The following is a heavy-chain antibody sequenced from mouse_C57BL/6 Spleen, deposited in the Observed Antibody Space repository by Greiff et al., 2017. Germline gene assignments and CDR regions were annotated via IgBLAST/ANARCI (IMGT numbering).Heavy chain of an antibody. CDR2: IYPGDGDT. Sequence: VQLQESGAELVKPGASVKISCKASGYAFSSYWMNWVKQRPGKGLEWIGQIYPGDGDTNYNGKFKGKATLTADKSSSTAYMQLSSLTSEDSAVYFCARSGATGAMDYWGQGTSVTVSS. D-gene: IGHD1-1*01. CDR1: GYAFSSYW. CDR3: ARSGATGAMDY. J-gene: IGHJ4*01. V-gene: IGHV1-80*01.